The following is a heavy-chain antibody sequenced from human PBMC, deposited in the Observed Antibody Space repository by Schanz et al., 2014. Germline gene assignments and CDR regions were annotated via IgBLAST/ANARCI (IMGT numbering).Heavy chain of an antibody. Sequence: QVQMVQSGAEVKKPGVSVKVSCKASGYTFTTYYIHWVRQAPGQGPELMGWINAHTGNTQYAQKFQGRVNMTRDTVTTTVHLELTRLRTDDTAMYYCARGIPYCSSTSCSGLDAYDVWGQGTLVTVSS. D-gene: IGHD2-2*01. CDR1: GYTFTTYY. CDR2: INAHTGNT. CDR3: ARGIPYCSSTSCSGLDAYDV. V-gene: IGHV1-18*04. J-gene: IGHJ3*01.